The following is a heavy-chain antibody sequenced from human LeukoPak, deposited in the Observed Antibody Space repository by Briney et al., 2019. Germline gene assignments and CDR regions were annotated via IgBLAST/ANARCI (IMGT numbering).Heavy chain of an antibody. CDR1: GFTFSSYS. CDR2: ISGSGSYI. D-gene: IGHD3-10*01. J-gene: IGHJ4*02. V-gene: IGHV3-21*06. CDR3: VRERFHGSGAPKFDF. Sequence: GGSLRLSCAASGFTFSSYSMNWVRQTPRKVLEWVSCISGSGSYIYYADSVKGRFTISRDNAKNSLHLQVNSLRAEDTAVYYCVRERFHGSGAPKFDFWGQGTLVTVSS.